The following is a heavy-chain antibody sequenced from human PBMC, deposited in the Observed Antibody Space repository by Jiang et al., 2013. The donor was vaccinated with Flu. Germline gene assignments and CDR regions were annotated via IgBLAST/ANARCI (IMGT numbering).Heavy chain of an antibody. V-gene: IGHV1-46*01. D-gene: IGHD3-3*01. J-gene: IGHJ5*02. CDR1: GYTFTSYY. Sequence: SVKVSCKASGYTFTSYYMHWVRQAPGQGLEWMGIINPSGGSTSYAQKFQGRVTMTRDTSTSTVYMELSSLRSEDTAVYYCAYTIFGGGWFDPWGQGTLVTVSS. CDR2: INPSGGST. CDR3: AYTIFGGGWFDP.